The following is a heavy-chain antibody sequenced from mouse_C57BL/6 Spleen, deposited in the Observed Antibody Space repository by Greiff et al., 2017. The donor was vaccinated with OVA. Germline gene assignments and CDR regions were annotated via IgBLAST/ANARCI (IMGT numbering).Heavy chain of an antibody. J-gene: IGHJ1*03. CDR2: ISGGGGNT. V-gene: IGHV5-9*01. D-gene: IGHD1-1*01. CDR3: ARTYGSSVYFDV. Sequence: EVMLVESGGGLVKPGGSLKLSCAASGFTFSSYTMSWVRQTPEKRLEWVATISGGGGNTYYPDSVKGRFTISRDNAKNTLYLQMSSLRSEDTALYYCARTYGSSVYFDVWGTGTTVTVSS. CDR1: GFTFSSYT.